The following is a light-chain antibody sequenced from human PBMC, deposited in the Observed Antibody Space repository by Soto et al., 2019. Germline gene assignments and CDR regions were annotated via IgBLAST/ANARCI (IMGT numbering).Light chain of an antibody. CDR1: SSDVGSYNI. V-gene: IGLV2-23*02. CDR2: EVA. Sequence: QSALTQPASVSGSPGQSITISCTGTSSDVGSYNIVSWYQQHPGKAPKLLLYEVAKRPSGVSNRFSGSKSGSTASLTISGLQADDEADYYCCSYAGGAIGVFGGGTKVTVL. CDR3: CSYAGGAIGV. J-gene: IGLJ3*02.